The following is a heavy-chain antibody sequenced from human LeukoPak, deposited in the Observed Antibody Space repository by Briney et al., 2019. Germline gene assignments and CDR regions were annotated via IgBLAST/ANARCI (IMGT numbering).Heavy chain of an antibody. CDR2: INSDGSST. CDR3: ARGVVVIPGYYGMDV. J-gene: IGHJ6*02. Sequence: PGGSLRLSCAASGFTFSSCWMHWVRQAPGKGLVWVSRINSDGSSTSYADSVKGRFTISRDNAKNTLYLQMNSLRAEDTAVYYCARGVVVIPGYYGMDVWGQGTTVTVSS. CDR1: GFTFSSCW. D-gene: IGHD3-22*01. V-gene: IGHV3-74*01.